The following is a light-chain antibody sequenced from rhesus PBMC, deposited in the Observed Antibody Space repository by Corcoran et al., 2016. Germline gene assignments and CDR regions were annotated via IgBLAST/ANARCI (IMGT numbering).Light chain of an antibody. Sequence: DIQMTQSPSSLSASVGDRVTITCRASQGISDYLRWYQQKPGKAPKRLIYAASRLESGVPSRFSGSGSWTECTLTISSLQPEDFAAYYCLQGYSTPRTFGQGTKVEIK. CDR1: QGISDY. CDR2: AAS. CDR3: LQGYSTPRT. V-gene: IGKV1-36*02. J-gene: IGKJ1*01.